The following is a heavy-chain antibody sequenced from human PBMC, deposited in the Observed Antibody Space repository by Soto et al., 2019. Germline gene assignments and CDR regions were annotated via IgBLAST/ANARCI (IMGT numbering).Heavy chain of an antibody. CDR3: ARADTWVVVFITYYYYYDMDV. J-gene: IGHJ6*02. Sequence: QVQLVQSGAEVKKPGSSVKVSCKASGGTFSSYAISWVRQAPGQGLEWMGGIIPIFGTANYAETFQGRVTITADESTSTAYMELSSLRSEDTAVYYCARADTWVVVFITYYYYYDMDVWGQGTTVTVSS. CDR2: IIPIFGTA. D-gene: IGHD3-22*01. CDR1: GGTFSSYA. V-gene: IGHV1-69*01.